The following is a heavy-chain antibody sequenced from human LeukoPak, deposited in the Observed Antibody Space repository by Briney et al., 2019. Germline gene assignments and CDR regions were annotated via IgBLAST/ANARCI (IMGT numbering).Heavy chain of an antibody. J-gene: IGHJ4*02. V-gene: IGHV3-33*06. CDR1: GFTFSSYG. D-gene: IGHD3-22*01. CDR3: AKFGSYYYDSSGYYLDY. Sequence: GGSLRLSCAASGFTFSSYGMHWVRQAPGKGLEWWAVIWYDGSNKYYADSVKGRFTISRDNSKNTLYLQMNSLRAEDTAVYYCAKFGSYYYDSSGYYLDYWGQGTLVTVSS. CDR2: IWYDGSNK.